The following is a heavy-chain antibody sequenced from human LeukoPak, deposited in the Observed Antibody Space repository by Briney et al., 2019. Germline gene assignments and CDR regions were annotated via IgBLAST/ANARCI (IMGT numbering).Heavy chain of an antibody. D-gene: IGHD6-6*01. CDR2: ISGGSRSN. J-gene: IGHJ6*03. Sequence: GGSLRLSCAASNFIFGNYTMNWVRQAPGKGLEWVSSISGGSRSNYYADSLKGRFTTSRDNVKNSLFLQMNSLRAEDTGVYFCVRERSVKARQEGGHRYYYFMDVWGNGTTVTVSS. V-gene: IGHV3-21*04. CDR1: NFIFGNYT. CDR3: VRERSVKARQEGGHRYYYFMDV.